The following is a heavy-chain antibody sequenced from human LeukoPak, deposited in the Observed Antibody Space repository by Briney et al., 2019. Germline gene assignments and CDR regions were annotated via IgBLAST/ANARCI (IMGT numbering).Heavy chain of an antibody. D-gene: IGHD2-2*01. CDR1: GGTFSSYA. V-gene: IGHV1-69*13. J-gene: IGHJ4*02. CDR3: ARYYCTTTRCYHFDY. CDR2: IIPIFGTA. Sequence: SVKVSCKASGGTFSSYAISWVRQAPGQGLEWMGGIIPIFGTANYAQKFQGRVTITADESTSTAYMELSSLRSEDTAVYYCARYYCTTTRCYHFDYWGQGTLVTVSS.